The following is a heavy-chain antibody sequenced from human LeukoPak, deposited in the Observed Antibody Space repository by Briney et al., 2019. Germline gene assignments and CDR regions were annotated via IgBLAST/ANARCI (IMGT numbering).Heavy chain of an antibody. J-gene: IGHJ4*02. V-gene: IGHV4-4*07. Sequence: SETLSLTCTVSGGSISSYYWSWIRQPAGKGLEWIGRIYTSGSTNYNPSPKSLVTMAVDPSTNQFSLKLLSVTAADTAVYYCAREDSSGYYEPFDYWGQGTLVTVSS. CDR2: IYTSGST. CDR3: AREDSSGYYEPFDY. D-gene: IGHD3-22*01. CDR1: GGSISSYY.